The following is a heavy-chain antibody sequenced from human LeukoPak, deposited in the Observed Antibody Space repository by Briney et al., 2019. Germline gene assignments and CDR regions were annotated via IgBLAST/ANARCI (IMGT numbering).Heavy chain of an antibody. CDR2: IYYSGST. CDR3: ARDQKVYYDFWSGYPNYYYGMDV. Sequence: SETLSLTCAVYGGSFSGYYWSWIRQPPGKGLEWIGYIYYSGSTNYNPSLKSRVTISVDTSKNQFSLKLSSVTAADTAVYYRARDQKVYYDFWSGYPNYYYGMDVWGQGTTVTVSS. J-gene: IGHJ6*02. V-gene: IGHV4-59*01. CDR1: GGSFSGYY. D-gene: IGHD3-3*01.